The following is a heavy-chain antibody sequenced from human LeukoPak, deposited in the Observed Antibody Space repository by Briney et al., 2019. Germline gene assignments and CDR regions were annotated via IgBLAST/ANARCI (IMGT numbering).Heavy chain of an antibody. Sequence: SETLSLTCTVSDGSISSYYWSWIRQPPGKGLEWIGYIYYSGSTNYNPSLKSRVTISVDTSKNQFSLKLSSVTAADTAVYYCASHYGSGSYYWAFDIWGQGTMVTVSS. V-gene: IGHV4-59*01. CDR2: IYYSGST. D-gene: IGHD3-10*01. CDR3: ASHYGSGSYYWAFDI. J-gene: IGHJ3*02. CDR1: DGSISSYY.